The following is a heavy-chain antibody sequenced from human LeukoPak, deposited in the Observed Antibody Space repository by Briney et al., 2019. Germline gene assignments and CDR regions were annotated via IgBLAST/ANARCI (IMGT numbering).Heavy chain of an antibody. D-gene: IGHD4-23*01. CDR3: ATDQRWP. J-gene: IGHJ5*02. CDR2: FDPEDGET. CDR1: GFTFGDYA. Sequence: GGSLRLSCTASGFTFGDYAMSWVRQAPGKGLEWMGGFDPEDGETIYAQKFQGRVTMTEDTSTDTAYMELSSLRSEDTAVYYCATDQRWPWGQGTLVTVSS. V-gene: IGHV1-24*01.